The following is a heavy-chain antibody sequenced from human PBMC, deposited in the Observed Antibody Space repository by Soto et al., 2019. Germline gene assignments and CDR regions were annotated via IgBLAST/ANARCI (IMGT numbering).Heavy chain of an antibody. V-gene: IGHV1-69*01. J-gene: IGHJ6*02. CDR2: IIPIFGTA. D-gene: IGHD2-15*01. CDR1: GGTFSSYA. Sequence: QVQLVQSGAEVKKPGSSVKVSCKASGGTFSSYAISWVRQAPGQGLEWMGGIIPIFGTANYAQKFQGRVTITADESTSTAYMELSSLRSEDTAVYYCARDCSGGSCYYERLGGMDVWGQGTTVTVSS. CDR3: ARDCSGGSCYYERLGGMDV.